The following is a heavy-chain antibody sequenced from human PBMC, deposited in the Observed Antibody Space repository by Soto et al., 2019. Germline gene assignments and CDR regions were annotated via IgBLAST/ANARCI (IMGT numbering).Heavy chain of an antibody. CDR2: IIPIFGTA. D-gene: IGHD2-2*02. CDR1: GGTFSSYA. V-gene: IGHV1-69*06. Sequence: SVKVSCKASGGTFSSYAISWVRQAPGQGLEWMGGIIPIFGTANYAQKFQGRVTITADKSTSTAYMELSSLGSEDTAVYYCASHCSSTSCYTDWFDPWGQGTLVTVSS. CDR3: ASHCSSTSCYTDWFDP. J-gene: IGHJ5*02.